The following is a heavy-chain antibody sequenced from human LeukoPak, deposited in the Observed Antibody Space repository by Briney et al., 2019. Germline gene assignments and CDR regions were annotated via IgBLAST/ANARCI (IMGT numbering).Heavy chain of an antibody. CDR2: INEDGGEK. Sequence: GGSLRLSCAASGITFNTYSMTWVRQAPGKGLEWVANINEDGGEKFYVDSVKGRFTISRDNAKNSLFLQVNSLRAEDTALYYCARGPRSSVYNYFDYWGQGTPVTVSS. CDR3: ARGPRSSVYNYFDY. V-gene: IGHV3-7*01. CDR1: GITFNTYS. D-gene: IGHD3-22*01. J-gene: IGHJ4*02.